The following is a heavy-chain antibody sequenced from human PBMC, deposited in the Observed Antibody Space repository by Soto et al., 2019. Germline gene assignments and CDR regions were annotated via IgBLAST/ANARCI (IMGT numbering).Heavy chain of an antibody. CDR1: GFTLSGYA. J-gene: IGHJ4*02. CDR3: ATKLSGYYPFDY. V-gene: IGHV3-23*01. CDR2: ISSGGGTT. D-gene: IGHD3-3*01. Sequence: GGSLRLSCAASGFTLSGYAMNWVRQAPGKGLEWVSIISSGGGTTYYADSVKGRFTISRDNSKNTLYLEMQSLRAEDTAIYYCATKLSGYYPFDYWGQGSLVTVSS.